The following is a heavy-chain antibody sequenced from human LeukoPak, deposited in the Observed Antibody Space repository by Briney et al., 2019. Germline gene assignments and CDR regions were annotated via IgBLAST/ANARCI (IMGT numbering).Heavy chain of an antibody. CDR1: GFTFSSYW. J-gene: IGHJ6*03. CDR3: AKDRATSIEYYYYYYMDV. Sequence: PGGSLRLSCAASGFTFSSYWMSWVRQAPGKGLEWVANIKQDGSEKYYVDSVKGRFTISRDNAKNSLYLQMNSLRAEDTAVYYCAKDRATSIEYYYYYYMDVWGKGTTVTISS. V-gene: IGHV3-7*01. CDR2: IKQDGSEK. D-gene: IGHD1-26*01.